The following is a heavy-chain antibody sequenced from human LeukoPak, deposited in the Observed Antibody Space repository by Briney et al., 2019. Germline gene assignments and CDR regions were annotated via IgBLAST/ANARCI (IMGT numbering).Heavy chain of an antibody. CDR2: MNPNSGNT. CDR1: GYTFTSYD. D-gene: IGHD6-13*01. V-gene: IGHV1-8*03. CDR3: ARMAYSSSWSRDFDY. J-gene: IGHJ4*02. Sequence: ASVKVSCKASGYTFTSYDINWVRQATGHGLEWMGWMNPNSGNTGYAQKFQGRVTITRNTSISTAYMELSSLRSEDTAVYYCARMAYSSSWSRDFDYWGQGTLVTVSS.